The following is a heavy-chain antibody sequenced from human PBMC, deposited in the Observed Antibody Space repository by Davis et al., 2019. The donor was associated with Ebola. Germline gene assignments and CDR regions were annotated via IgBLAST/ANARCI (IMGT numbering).Heavy chain of an antibody. CDR2: INTRGDAR. D-gene: IGHD3-10*02. CDR1: GFTFTSYS. J-gene: IGHJ4*02. Sequence: GESLKISCVTSGFTFTSYSFNWIRQTPGKGLEWIAHINTRGDARVYADSVRGRFTISRDDAANSLSLPMDSLKHEDTAVFYCVRDYLFAFDSWGQGTPVTVSS. V-gene: IGHV3-48*02. CDR3: VRDYLFAFDS.